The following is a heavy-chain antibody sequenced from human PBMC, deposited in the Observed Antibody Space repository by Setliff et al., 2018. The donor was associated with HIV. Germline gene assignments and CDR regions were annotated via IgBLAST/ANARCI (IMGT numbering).Heavy chain of an antibody. CDR3: AREGGLDYYDSSGHYSY. CDR1: GFSISSGYY. CDR2: IYHSGST. D-gene: IGHD3-22*01. Sequence: SETLSLTCAVSGFSISSGYYWGWIRQPPGKGLEWIGTIYHSGSTYYSPSLMSRVTISVDTSKNQFSLKLRSVTAADTAVYYCAREGGLDYYDSSGHYSYWGQGTLVTVSS. V-gene: IGHV4-38-2*02. J-gene: IGHJ4*02.